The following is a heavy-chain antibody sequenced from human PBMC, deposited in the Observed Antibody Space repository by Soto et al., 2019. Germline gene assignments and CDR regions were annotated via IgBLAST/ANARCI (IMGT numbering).Heavy chain of an antibody. CDR2: IIPIFGTA. Sequence: QVQLVQSGAEVKKPGSSVKVSCKASGGTFSSYAISWVRQAPGQGLEWMGGIIPIFGTANYAQKFQSRVTITADKSTSTAYMELSSLRSEDTAVYYCARGVVLRFLEWPYYYYGMDVWGQGTTVTVSS. D-gene: IGHD3-3*01. CDR1: GGTFSSYA. CDR3: ARGVVLRFLEWPYYYYGMDV. V-gene: IGHV1-69*06. J-gene: IGHJ6*02.